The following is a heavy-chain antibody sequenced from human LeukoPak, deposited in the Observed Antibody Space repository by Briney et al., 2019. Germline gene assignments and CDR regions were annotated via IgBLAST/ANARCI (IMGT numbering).Heavy chain of an antibody. J-gene: IGHJ4*02. CDR3: ARLSPALRLAQQGVDY. CDR2: IYTSGST. Sequence: SETLSLTCTVSGGSISSYYWSWIRQPAGKGLEWIGRIYTSGSTNYNPSLKSRVTMSVDTSKNQFSLKLSSVTAADTAVYYCARLSPALRLAQQGVDYWGQGTLVTVSS. V-gene: IGHV4-4*07. CDR1: GGSISSYY. D-gene: IGHD6-13*01.